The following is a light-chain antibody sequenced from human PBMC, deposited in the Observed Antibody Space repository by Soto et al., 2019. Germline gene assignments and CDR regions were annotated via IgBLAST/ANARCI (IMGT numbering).Light chain of an antibody. CDR3: MQALQSPPT. CDR1: QSLLHRNGHNC. V-gene: IGKV2-28*01. Sequence: DIVMTQSPLSLPVTPGEPASISCRSSQSLLHRNGHNCLDWYLQKPGQSPQLLIHLGSNRVSGVPDRFSGSGSGTDFTLKISRVEAEDVGVYYCMQALQSPPTFGGGTKVEIK. CDR2: LGS. J-gene: IGKJ4*01.